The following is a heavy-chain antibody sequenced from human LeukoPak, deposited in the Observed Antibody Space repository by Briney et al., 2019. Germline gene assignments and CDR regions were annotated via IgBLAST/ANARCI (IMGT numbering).Heavy chain of an antibody. J-gene: IGHJ6*02. CDR1: GFTFSDYY. Sequence: GGSLRLSCAASGFTFSDYYMSWIRQAPGKGLEWVSYIGGSGSTIYYADSVKGRFTISRDNAKNTLYLQMNSLRAEDTAVYYCAREWVYCSGGSCSGVGMDVWGQGTTVTVSS. V-gene: IGHV3-11*04. CDR2: IGGSGSTI. CDR3: AREWVYCSGGSCSGVGMDV. D-gene: IGHD2-15*01.